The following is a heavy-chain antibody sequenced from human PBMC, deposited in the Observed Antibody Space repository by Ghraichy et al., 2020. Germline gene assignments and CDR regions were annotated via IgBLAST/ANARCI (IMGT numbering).Heavy chain of an antibody. Sequence: SAISGSGGSTYYADSVKGRFTISRDNSKNTLYLQMNSLRAEDTAVYYCAKARRLMVYATPYYVDYWC. V-gene: IGHV3-23*01. J-gene: IGHJ4*01. CDR3: AKARRLMVYATPYYVDY. D-gene: IGHD2-8*01. CDR2: ISGSGGST.